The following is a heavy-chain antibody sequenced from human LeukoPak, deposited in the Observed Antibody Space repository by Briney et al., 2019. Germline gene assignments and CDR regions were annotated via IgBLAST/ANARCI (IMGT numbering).Heavy chain of an antibody. Sequence: SETLSLTCTVSGGSISSYYWSWIRQPPGKGLEWIGYIYYSGSTNYNPSLKSRVTISVDTSKNQFSLKLSSVTAADTAVYYCARTDTYYDILTGYFDYWGQGTLVTVS. CDR2: IYYSGST. V-gene: IGHV4-59*01. CDR3: ARTDTYYDILTGYFDY. J-gene: IGHJ4*02. CDR1: GGSISSYY. D-gene: IGHD3-9*01.